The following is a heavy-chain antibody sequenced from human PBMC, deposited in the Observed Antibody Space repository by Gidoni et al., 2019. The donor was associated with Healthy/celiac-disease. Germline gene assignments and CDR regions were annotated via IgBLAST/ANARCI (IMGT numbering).Heavy chain of an antibody. CDR3: AKDKYPQSYYYGSGSPDAGWFDP. CDR2: ISGSGGST. Sequence: EVQLVESGGGLVQPGGSLRLSCAASGFTFSSYAMSWVRQAPGKGLEWVSAISGSGGSTSYADSVKGRFTISRDNSKNTLYLQMNSLRAEDTAVYYCAKDKYPQSYYYGSGSPDAGWFDPWGQGTLVTVSS. J-gene: IGHJ5*02. D-gene: IGHD3-10*01. CDR1: GFTFSSYA. V-gene: IGHV3-23*04.